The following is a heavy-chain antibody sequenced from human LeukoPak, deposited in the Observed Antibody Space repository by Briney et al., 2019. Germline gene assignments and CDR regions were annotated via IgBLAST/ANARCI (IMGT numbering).Heavy chain of an antibody. Sequence: GGSLRLSCAASGFTFSSYSMNWVRQAPGKGLEWVAVISFDGNKKVYADSVKGRFTISRDDPKNTVYLQMNNQRVEDTAVYYCAREGEIVNTGYFEYWGQGTLVTVSS. V-gene: IGHV3-30*03. CDR3: AREGEIVNTGYFEY. D-gene: IGHD1-1*01. CDR2: ISFDGNKK. CDR1: GFTFSSYS. J-gene: IGHJ4*02.